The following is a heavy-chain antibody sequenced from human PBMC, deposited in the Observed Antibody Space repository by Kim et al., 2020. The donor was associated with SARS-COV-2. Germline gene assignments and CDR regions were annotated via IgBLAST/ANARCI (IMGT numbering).Heavy chain of an antibody. D-gene: IGHD3-22*01. CDR3: AKDRGYYDSSGRIDY. Sequence: AAKGRFNITRDNAKNALYLQMNSLRAEDTALYYCAKDRGYYDSSGRIDYWGQGTLVTVSS. J-gene: IGHJ4*02. V-gene: IGHV3-9*01.